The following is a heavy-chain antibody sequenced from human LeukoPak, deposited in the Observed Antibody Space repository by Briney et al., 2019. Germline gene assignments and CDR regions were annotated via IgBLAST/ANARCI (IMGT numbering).Heavy chain of an antibody. D-gene: IGHD2-15*01. V-gene: IGHV3-73*01. Sequence: GGSLTLSCAASGFTFSGSAMHWVRQASGKGLEWVGRIRSKANSYATAHAASVKGRFTISRDDSKNTAYLQMNSLKTEDTAVYYCTSYVVVVTSHYDYWGQGTLVTVSS. J-gene: IGHJ4*02. CDR1: GFTFSGSA. CDR3: TSYVVVVTSHYDY. CDR2: IRSKANSYAT.